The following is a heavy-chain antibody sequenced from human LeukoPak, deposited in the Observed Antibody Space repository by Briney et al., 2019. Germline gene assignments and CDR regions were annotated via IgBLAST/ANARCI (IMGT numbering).Heavy chain of an antibody. CDR2: ISGSGGST. CDR3: AKDITITSLTVTTGYFDY. Sequence: PGGSLRLSCAASGFTFSSYAMSWVRQAPGKGLEWVSAISGSGGSTYYADSVKGRFTISRDNSKNTLYLQMNSLRAEDTAVYYCAKDITITSLTVTTGYFDYWGQGTLVTVSS. V-gene: IGHV3-23*01. D-gene: IGHD4-11*01. CDR1: GFTFSSYA. J-gene: IGHJ4*02.